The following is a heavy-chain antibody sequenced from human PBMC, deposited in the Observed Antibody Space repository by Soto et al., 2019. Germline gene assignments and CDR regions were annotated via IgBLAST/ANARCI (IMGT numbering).Heavy chain of an antibody. CDR2: ISAYNGNT. D-gene: IGHD1-20*01. CDR1: GYTFTSYG. V-gene: IGHV1-18*01. Sequence: ASVKVSCKASGYTFTSYGISWVRQAPGQGLEWMGWISAYNGNTNYAQKFQGRVTMTTDTSTSTAYMELRSLRSDDTAVYYCARGRVTGTTAHYYYYGMDVWGQGTTVTVSS. J-gene: IGHJ6*02. CDR3: ARGRVTGTTAHYYYYGMDV.